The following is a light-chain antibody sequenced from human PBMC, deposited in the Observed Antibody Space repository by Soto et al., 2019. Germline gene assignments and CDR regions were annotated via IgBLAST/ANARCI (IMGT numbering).Light chain of an antibody. CDR1: SSDVGGYNF. V-gene: IGLV2-8*01. CDR2: EVS. J-gene: IGLJ1*01. Sequence: QSVLTQPPSASGSPGQSVTISCTGTSSDVGGYNFVSWFQQHPGKVPKLIMYEVSKRPSGVPDRFSGSKSGNTASLTVSGLQAVDEADYYCSSYAATVYVFGTGTKVTVL. CDR3: SSYAATVYV.